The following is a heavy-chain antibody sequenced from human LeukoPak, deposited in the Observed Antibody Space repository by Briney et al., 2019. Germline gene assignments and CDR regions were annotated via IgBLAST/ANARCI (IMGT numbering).Heavy chain of an antibody. D-gene: IGHD6-13*01. J-gene: IGHJ4*02. V-gene: IGHV4-39*07. Sequence: PSETLSLTCSVSGGSLNNPSAYWAWVRQPPGEGLEWIGSIYYGGNTYYSPSLKSRVTMSVDTSKNQFSLKLSSVTAADTAIYYCARASSPFRWLTRGRYFDYWGQGTLVTVSS. CDR1: GGSLNNPSAY. CDR3: ARASSPFRWLTRGRYFDY. CDR2: IYYGGNT.